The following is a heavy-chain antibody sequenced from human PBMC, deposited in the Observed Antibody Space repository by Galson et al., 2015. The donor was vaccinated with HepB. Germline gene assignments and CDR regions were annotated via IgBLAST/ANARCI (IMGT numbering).Heavy chain of an antibody. CDR1: GFTVITNY. CDR3: AKDRYDDTLTGYYTH. V-gene: IGHV3-53*01. Sequence: SLRLSCAASGFTVITNYMSWVRQAPGKGLEWVSIIYSGGYRSYADSVKGRFTISRDNSQNMLYLQMSSLRAEDKAVYYCAKDRYDDTLTGYYTHWGQGTLVTVSS. CDR2: IYSGGYR. J-gene: IGHJ4*02. D-gene: IGHD3-9*01.